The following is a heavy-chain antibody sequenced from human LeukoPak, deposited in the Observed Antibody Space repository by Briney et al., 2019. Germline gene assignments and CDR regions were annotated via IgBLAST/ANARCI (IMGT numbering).Heavy chain of an antibody. CDR3: GRDPNGDYVGAFEF. J-gene: IGHJ3*01. D-gene: IGHD3-16*01. CDR1: GFMFSRYG. CDR2: IHGNGETT. V-gene: IGHV3-23*01. Sequence: GGSVRLSCVGSGFMFSRYGLFWVRQAPGKGLEWVSGIHGNGETTYYGDSVKGRFTISRDNSKSTLYLQMNSLRVEDTAEYFCGRDPNGDYVGAFEFWGQGTKVAVSS.